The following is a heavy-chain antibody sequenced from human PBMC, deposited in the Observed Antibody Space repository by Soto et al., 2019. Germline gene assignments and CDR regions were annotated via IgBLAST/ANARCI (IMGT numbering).Heavy chain of an antibody. CDR3: ARGPFRPSAMDV. CDR2: TIPSLGKT. D-gene: IGHD3-10*01. V-gene: IGHV1-69*01. Sequence: APVKGSCKTSGDNVKKNVLTWLLRAPGQGLELMGGTIPSLGKTHYIEKFQGRVTITVDDATRTVYMEVRDLTSEDTAISCSARGPFRPSAMDVWGQGTTVPVSS. J-gene: IGHJ6*02. CDR1: GDNVKKNV.